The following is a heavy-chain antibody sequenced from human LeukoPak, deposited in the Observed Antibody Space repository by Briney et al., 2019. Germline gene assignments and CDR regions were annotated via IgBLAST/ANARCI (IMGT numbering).Heavy chain of an antibody. CDR1: GFTVSKNY. CDR2: IYSGGST. CDR3: ARDSLGMSTLDS. V-gene: IGHV3-53*01. Sequence: GGSLRLSCAASGFTVSKNYMSWVRQAPGKGLEWVSVIYSGGSTYYADSVKGRFTISRDSSKNTLYLQMNSLRAEDAAVYYCARDSLGMSTLDSWGQGTLVTVSS. D-gene: IGHD5/OR15-5a*01. J-gene: IGHJ4*02.